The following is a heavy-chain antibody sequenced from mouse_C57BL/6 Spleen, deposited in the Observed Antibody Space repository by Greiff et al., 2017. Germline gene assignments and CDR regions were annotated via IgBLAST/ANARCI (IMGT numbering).Heavy chain of an antibody. Sequence: QVQLQQSGAELARPGASVKMSCKASGYTFTSYTMHWVKQRPGQGLEWIGYINPSSGYTKYNQKFKDKATLTADKSSSTAYMQLSSLTSEDSAVYYCAREGGVVSFDYWGQGTTLTVSS. CDR3: AREGGVVSFDY. V-gene: IGHV1-4*01. CDR1: GYTFTSYT. J-gene: IGHJ2*01. D-gene: IGHD1-1*01. CDR2: INPSSGYT.